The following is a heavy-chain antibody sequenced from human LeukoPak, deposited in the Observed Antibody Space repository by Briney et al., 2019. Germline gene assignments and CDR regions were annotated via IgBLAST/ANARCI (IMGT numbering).Heavy chain of an antibody. CDR3: ARDSSDIRSLIAH. J-gene: IGHJ1*01. Sequence: ASVKVSCKASGYTFSGYYMHWVRQAPGQGLEWMGWTSAYNGNTNYAQKLQGRVTMTTDTSTSTAYMELRSLRSDDTAVYYCARDSSDIRSLIAHWGQGTLVTVSS. CDR2: TSAYNGNT. CDR1: GYTFSGYY. V-gene: IGHV1-18*04. D-gene: IGHD2-15*01.